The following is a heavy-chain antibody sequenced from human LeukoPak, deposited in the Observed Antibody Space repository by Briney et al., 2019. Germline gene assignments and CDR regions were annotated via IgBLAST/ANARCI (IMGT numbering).Heavy chain of an antibody. D-gene: IGHD4-23*01. CDR3: ARDHDGGGYYGMDV. CDR2: ISAYNGDT. Sequence: ASVKVSCKASGYSFTSYGISWVRQAPGQGLEWMGWISAYNGDTKYAQMIQGRVATTTDTSTNTAYMELRSLRSDDTAVYYCARDHDGGGYYGMDVWGQGTTVTVSS. V-gene: IGHV1-18*01. CDR1: GYSFTSYG. J-gene: IGHJ6*02.